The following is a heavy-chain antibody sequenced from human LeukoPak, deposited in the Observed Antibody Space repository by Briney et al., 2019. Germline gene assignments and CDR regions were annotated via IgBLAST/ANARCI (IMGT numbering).Heavy chain of an antibody. CDR1: GYTITSYG. Sequence: GASVKVSCKASGYTITSYGISWVRQAPGQGLEWMGWISAHNGNTNYAQKLQGRVTMTTNTSTSTAYVELRSLRSDDTAVYYCSRAAAPTVPCDYWGQGTLVTVSS. J-gene: IGHJ4*02. CDR3: SRAAAPTVPCDY. D-gene: IGHD6-13*01. CDR2: ISAHNGNT. V-gene: IGHV1-18*01.